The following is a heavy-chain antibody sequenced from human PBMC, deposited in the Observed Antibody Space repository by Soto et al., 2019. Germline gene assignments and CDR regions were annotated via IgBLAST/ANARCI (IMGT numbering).Heavy chain of an antibody. J-gene: IGHJ6*02. CDR2: IGTAGDP. D-gene: IGHD3-16*02. V-gene: IGHV3-13*05. Sequence: EVQLVESGGGLVQPGGSLRLSCAASGFTFSSYDMHWVRQATGKGLEWVSAIGTAGDPYYPGSVKGRFTISRENAKNSLYLQMNSLRAGDTAVYYCARGRLRLRELSPKGDPAHYYYGMDVWGQGTTVTVSS. CDR1: GFTFSSYD. CDR3: ARGRLRLRELSPKGDPAHYYYGMDV.